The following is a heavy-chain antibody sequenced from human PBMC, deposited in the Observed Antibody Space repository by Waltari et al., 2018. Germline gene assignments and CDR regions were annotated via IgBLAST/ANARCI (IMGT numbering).Heavy chain of an antibody. CDR1: GGSISSGGYY. Sequence: QVQLQESGPGLVKPSQTLPLTCTVSGGSISSGGYYWSWIRQHPGKGLEWIGYIYYSGSTYDNPSLKSLVTLSVDTSKNQFSLKLSSVTAADTAVYYCARDSIYGGGYFDYWGQGTLVTVSS. CDR3: ARDSIYGGGYFDY. D-gene: IGHD4-17*01. V-gene: IGHV4-31*01. J-gene: IGHJ4*02. CDR2: IYYSGST.